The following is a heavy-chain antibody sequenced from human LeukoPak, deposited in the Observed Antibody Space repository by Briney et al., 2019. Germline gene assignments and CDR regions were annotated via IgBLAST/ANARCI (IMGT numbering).Heavy chain of an antibody. V-gene: IGHV1-69-2*01. CDR3: ATGVIGTVVTPFDY. CDR1: GYTFTDYY. D-gene: IGHD4-23*01. Sequence: ASVKVSCKVSGYTFTDYYMHWVQQAPGKGLEWMGLVDPGDGETIYAEKFQGRVTITADTSTDTAYMELSSLRSEDTAVYYCATGVIGTVVTPFDYWGQGTLVTVSS. CDR2: VDPGDGET. J-gene: IGHJ4*02.